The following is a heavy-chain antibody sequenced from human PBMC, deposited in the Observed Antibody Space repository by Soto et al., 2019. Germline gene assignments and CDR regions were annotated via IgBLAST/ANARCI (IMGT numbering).Heavy chain of an antibody. V-gene: IGHV1-69*01. Sequence: QVQLVQSGAEVKKPGSSVKVSCKASGGTFSSYAISWVRQAPGQGLEWMGGIIPIFGTANYAQKFQGRVTITADESTSTDYMELSSSRSEDTAVYYCARDIMYYDFWSGPKNYYYYGMDVWGQGTTVTVSS. CDR2: IIPIFGTA. CDR3: ARDIMYYDFWSGPKNYYYYGMDV. J-gene: IGHJ6*02. D-gene: IGHD3-3*01. CDR1: GGTFSSYA.